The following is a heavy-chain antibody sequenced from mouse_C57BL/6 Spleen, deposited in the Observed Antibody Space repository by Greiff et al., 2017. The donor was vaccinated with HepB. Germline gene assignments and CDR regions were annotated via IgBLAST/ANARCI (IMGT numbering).Heavy chain of an antibody. J-gene: IGHJ3*01. Sequence: EVHLVESGPGMVKPSQSLSLTCTVTGYSITSGYDWHWIRHFPGNKLEWMGYISYSGSTNYNPSLKSRISITHDTSKNHFFLKLNSVTTEDTATYYCARGRDYDEFAYWGQGTLVTVSA. CDR2: ISYSGST. CDR3: ARGRDYDEFAY. D-gene: IGHD2-4*01. V-gene: IGHV3-1*01. CDR1: GYSITSGYD.